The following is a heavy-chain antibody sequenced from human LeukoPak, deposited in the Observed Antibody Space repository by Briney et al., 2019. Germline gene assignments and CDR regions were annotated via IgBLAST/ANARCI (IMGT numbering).Heavy chain of an antibody. J-gene: IGHJ6*03. CDR1: GFTFSSYW. D-gene: IGHD5-12*01. Sequence: GGSLRLSCAASGFTFSSYWMHWVRQAPGKGLVWVSSISSSSSYIYYADSVKGRSTVSRDNSKNTLYLQMKSLRAEDTAVYYCAKGGGYEAQYYYYYLDVWGKGTTVTISS. V-gene: IGHV3-21*01. CDR2: ISSSSSYI. CDR3: AKGGGYEAQYYYYYLDV.